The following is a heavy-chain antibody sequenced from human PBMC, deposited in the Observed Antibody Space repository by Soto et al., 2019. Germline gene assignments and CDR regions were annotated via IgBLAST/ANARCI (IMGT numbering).Heavy chain of an antibody. CDR2: IIPIFGTA. D-gene: IGHD6-6*01. CDR1: GGTFSSYA. Sequence: QVQLVQSGAEVKKPGSSVKVSCKASGGTFSSYAISWVRQAPGQGLEWMGGIIPIFGTANYAQKFQGRVTITADESTSTAYMELSSLRSEDTAVYYCARGTVAARPHYYYYGMDVWGQGTTVTVSS. J-gene: IGHJ6*02. CDR3: ARGTVAARPHYYYYGMDV. V-gene: IGHV1-69*12.